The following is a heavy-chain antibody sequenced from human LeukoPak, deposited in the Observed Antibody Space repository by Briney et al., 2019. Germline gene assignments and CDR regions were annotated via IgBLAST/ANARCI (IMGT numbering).Heavy chain of an antibody. V-gene: IGHV3-43*02. J-gene: IGHJ4*02. CDR2: ISGDGDTT. CDR3: AKARRSGTHYSDFDF. Sequence: GGSLRLSCAASGFNFDEYAMYWVRQAPGKGLEWVSLISGDGDTTSYADSVKGRFTISRDNSENSLNLHMKSLRSEDTALYYCAKARRSGTHYSDFDFWGRGTLVTVSS. D-gene: IGHD1-26*01. CDR1: GFNFDEYA.